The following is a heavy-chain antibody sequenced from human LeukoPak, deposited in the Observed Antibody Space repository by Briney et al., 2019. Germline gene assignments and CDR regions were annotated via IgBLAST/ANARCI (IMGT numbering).Heavy chain of an antibody. CDR3: ARDFLEWLPYS. Sequence: GGSLRLSCAASGFSFSYYSMHWVRQAPGKGLEWVSSITSGSNYMYYADSVKGRFTISRDNAKNSLYLQMNSLRAEDTAVYYCARDFLEWLPYSWGQGTLVTVSS. CDR2: ITSGSNYM. CDR1: GFSFSYYS. J-gene: IGHJ4*02. D-gene: IGHD3-3*01. V-gene: IGHV3-21*01.